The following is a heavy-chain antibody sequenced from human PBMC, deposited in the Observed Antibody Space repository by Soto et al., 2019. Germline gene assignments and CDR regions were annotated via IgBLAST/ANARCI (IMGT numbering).Heavy chain of an antibody. CDR3: SREIRGGNWIIAYYYYYGMDV. J-gene: IGHJ6*02. CDR2: INPNSGGT. Sequence: QVQLVQSGAEVKKPGASVKVSCKASGYTFTGYYMHWVRQAPGQGLEWMGWINPNSGGTNYAQKFQGWVTMTRDTSISPAYMELSRLRSDDTAVYYCSREIRGGNWIIAYYYYYGMDVWGQGTTVTVSS. V-gene: IGHV1-2*04. D-gene: IGHD1-1*01. CDR1: GYTFTGYY.